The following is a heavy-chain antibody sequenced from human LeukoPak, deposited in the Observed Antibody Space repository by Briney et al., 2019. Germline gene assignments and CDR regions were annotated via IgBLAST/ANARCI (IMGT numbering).Heavy chain of an antibody. CDR1: GGSISSYY. CDR3: ARDSSGWYHWFDP. Sequence: SETLSLTCTVPGGSISSYYWSWIRQPPGKGLEWIGYIYYSGSTNYNPSLKSRVTISVDTSKNQFSLKLSSVTAADTAVYYCARDSSGWYHWFDPWGQGTLVTVSS. CDR2: IYYSGST. J-gene: IGHJ5*02. D-gene: IGHD6-19*01. V-gene: IGHV4-59*01.